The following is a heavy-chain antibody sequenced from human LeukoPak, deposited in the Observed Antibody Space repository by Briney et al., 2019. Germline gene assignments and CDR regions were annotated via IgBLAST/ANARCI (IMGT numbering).Heavy chain of an antibody. CDR2: IYYSGST. CDR3: ARQTTVTTPGYFDC. CDR1: GGSISSSSYY. J-gene: IGHJ4*02. Sequence: SETLSLTCTVSGGSISSSSYYWGWIRQPPGKGLEWIGSIYYSGSTYYNPSLKSRVTIPVDTSKNQFSLKLSSVTAADTAVYYCARQTTVTTPGYFDCWGQGTLVTVSS. D-gene: IGHD4-17*01. V-gene: IGHV4-39*01.